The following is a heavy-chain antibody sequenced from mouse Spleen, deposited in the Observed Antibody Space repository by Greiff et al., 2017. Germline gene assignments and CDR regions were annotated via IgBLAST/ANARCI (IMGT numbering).Heavy chain of an antibody. CDR3: ARSSYYGSSPYAMDY. Sequence: EVQLQQSGPGLAKPSQTLSLTCSVTGYSITSDYWNWIRKFPGNKLEYMGYISYSGSTYYNPSLQSRISITRDTSKNQYYLQLNSVTTEDTATYYCARSSYYGSSPYAMDYWGQGTSVTGSS. CDR2: ISYSGST. V-gene: IGHV3-8*01. CDR1: GYSITSDY. J-gene: IGHJ4*01. D-gene: IGHD1-1*01.